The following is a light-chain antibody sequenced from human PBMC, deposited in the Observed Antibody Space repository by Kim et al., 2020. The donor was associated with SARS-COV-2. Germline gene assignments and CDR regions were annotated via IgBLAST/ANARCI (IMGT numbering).Light chain of an antibody. V-gene: IGLV1-44*01. CDR1: SSNIKSNT. CDR3: AAWDDSLNGWV. Sequence: QSVLTQPPSTSGTPGQRVTISCSGSSSNIKSNTVDWYQQLPGTAPKLLIYSNNQRPSGVPDRFSGSRSGTSASLAISGLQSEDEADYYCAAWDDSLNGWVFGGGTKRTVL. J-gene: IGLJ3*02. CDR2: SNN.